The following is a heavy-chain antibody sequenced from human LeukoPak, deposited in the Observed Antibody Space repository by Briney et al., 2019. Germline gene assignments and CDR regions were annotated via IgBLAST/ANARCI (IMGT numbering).Heavy chain of an antibody. J-gene: IGHJ2*01. V-gene: IGHV1-2*02. CDR1: GYTFTVYY. CDR3: ARDRGSYYVDWYFDL. Sequence: ASVTVSFRASGYTFTVYYMHWGRQAPGQGGEWVGWINPNSGGTNYAQKFQGRVTMARDTSISTAYMELSRLRSDDTAVYYCARDRGSYYVDWYFDLWGRGTLVTVSS. D-gene: IGHD1-26*01. CDR2: INPNSGGT.